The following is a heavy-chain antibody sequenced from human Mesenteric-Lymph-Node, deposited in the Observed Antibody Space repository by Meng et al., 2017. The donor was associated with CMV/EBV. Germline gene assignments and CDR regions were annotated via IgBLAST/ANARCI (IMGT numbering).Heavy chain of an antibody. V-gene: IGHV4-30-4*08. Sequence: SQTRSLTGTVSGGSISSGDYYWSWIRQPPGKGLEWIGYIYYSGSTYYNPSLKSRVTISVDTSKNQFSLKLSSVTAADTAVYYCASYYDFWSGYSYYFDYWGQGTLVTVSS. CDR1: GGSISSGDYY. CDR3: ASYYDFWSGYSYYFDY. D-gene: IGHD3-3*01. J-gene: IGHJ4*02. CDR2: IYYSGST.